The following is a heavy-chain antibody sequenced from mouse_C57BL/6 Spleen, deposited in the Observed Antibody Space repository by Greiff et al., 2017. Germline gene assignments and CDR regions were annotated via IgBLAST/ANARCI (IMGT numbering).Heavy chain of an antibody. Sequence: VQLQQSGPELVKPGASVKIPCKASGYTFPDYNMDWVKQSHGKSLEWIGDINPNNGGTIYNQKFKGKATLSVDKSSSTAYMELRSLTSEDTAVYYCARKGDAMDYWGQGTSVTVSS. J-gene: IGHJ4*01. V-gene: IGHV1-18*01. CDR2: INPNNGGT. CDR3: ARKGDAMDY. CDR1: GYTFPDYN.